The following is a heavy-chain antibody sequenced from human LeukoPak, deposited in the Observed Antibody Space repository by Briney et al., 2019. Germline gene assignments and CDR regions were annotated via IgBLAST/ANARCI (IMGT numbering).Heavy chain of an antibody. Sequence: SQTLSLTCTVSGGSISSGGYYWSWIRQPPGKGLEWIGYIYHSGSTYYNPSLKSRVTISVDTSKNQFSLKLSSVTAADTAVYYCARGDFWSGYHHYYYMDVWGKGTTVTVSS. CDR2: IYHSGST. CDR3: ARGDFWSGYHHYYYMDV. J-gene: IGHJ6*03. V-gene: IGHV4-30-2*01. D-gene: IGHD3-3*01. CDR1: GGSISSGGYY.